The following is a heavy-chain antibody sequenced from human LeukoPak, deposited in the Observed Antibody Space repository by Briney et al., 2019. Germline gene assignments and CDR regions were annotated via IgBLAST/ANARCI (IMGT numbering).Heavy chain of an antibody. CDR2: MKKDGSET. Sequence: TGGSLRLSCIVSGFTFSSYSTIWVRQAPGKGLQWVANMKKDGSETKYVDFVKGRFTISRDNAKNSLYLQMNSLRAEDTAVYYCGRHRSGSGTYFIDYWGQGTLVRVSS. CDR3: GRHRSGSGTYFIDY. CDR1: GFTFSSYS. D-gene: IGHD3-10*01. V-gene: IGHV3-7*01. J-gene: IGHJ4*02.